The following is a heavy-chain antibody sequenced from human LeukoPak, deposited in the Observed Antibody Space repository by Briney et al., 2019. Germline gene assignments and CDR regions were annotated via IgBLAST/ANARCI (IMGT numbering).Heavy chain of an antibody. V-gene: IGHV1-2*02. CDR2: INPNSGGT. Sequence: ASVKVSCKASGYTFTGYYMHWVRQAPGQGLEWMGWINPNSGGTNYAQKFQGRVTMTRDTSISTAYMELSRLRSDDTAVYYCARVEDDYGDYYYGMDVCGQGTTVTVSS. D-gene: IGHD4-17*01. CDR1: GYTFTGYY. CDR3: ARVEDDYGDYYYGMDV. J-gene: IGHJ6*02.